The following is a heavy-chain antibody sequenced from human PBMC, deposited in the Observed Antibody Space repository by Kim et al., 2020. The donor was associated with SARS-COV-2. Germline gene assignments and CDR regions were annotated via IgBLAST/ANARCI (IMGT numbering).Heavy chain of an antibody. CDR3: ARVTPYDFWSGYYSY. CDR1: GFTVSSNY. V-gene: IGHV3-53*04. CDR2: IYSGGST. D-gene: IGHD3-3*01. Sequence: GGSLRLSCAASGFTVSSNYMSWVRQAPGKGLEWVSVIYSGGSTYYADSVKGRFTISRHNSKNTLYLQMNSLRAEDTAVYYCARVTPYDFWSGYYSYWGQGTLVTVSS. J-gene: IGHJ4*02.